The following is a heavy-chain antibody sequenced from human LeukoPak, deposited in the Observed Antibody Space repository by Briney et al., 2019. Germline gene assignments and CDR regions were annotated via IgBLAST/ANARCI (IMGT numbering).Heavy chain of an antibody. CDR1: GFTLSSYS. V-gene: IGHV3-48*02. J-gene: IGHJ6*02. Sequence: GGSLRLSCAASGFTLSSYSMNWVRQAPGQGLEWVSYISSSGSSIYYADSVKGRFTISRDNAQNSVYLQMNSLRDEDTAVYYCARVSWMDVWGQGTTVTVSS. CDR3: ARVSWMDV. CDR2: ISSSGSSI.